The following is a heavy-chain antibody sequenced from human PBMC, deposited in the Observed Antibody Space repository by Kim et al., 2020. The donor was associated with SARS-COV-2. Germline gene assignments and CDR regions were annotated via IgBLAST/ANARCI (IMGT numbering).Heavy chain of an antibody. CDR3: VRLPAYSYGYSDS. Sequence: HYNSSLRSRVTISVDTSKNQFSLSLRSVTAADTAVYYCVRLPAYSYGYSDSWGQGTLVTVSS. J-gene: IGHJ4*02. D-gene: IGHD5-18*01. V-gene: IGHV4-39*07.